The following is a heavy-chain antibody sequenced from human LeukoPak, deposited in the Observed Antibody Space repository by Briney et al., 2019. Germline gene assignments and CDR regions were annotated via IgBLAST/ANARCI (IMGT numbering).Heavy chain of an antibody. D-gene: IGHD3-9*01. J-gene: IGHJ6*03. CDR2: IDHSGST. CDR1: GGSFSGYY. Sequence: PSETLSLTCAVYGGSFSGYYWSWIRQPPGKGLEWIGEIDHSGSTNYNPSLKSRVTISVDTSKNQFSLKLSSVTAADTAVYYCARERQYYDILTGYYYYMDVWGKGTTVTISS. CDR3: ARERQYYDILTGYYYYMDV. V-gene: IGHV4-34*01.